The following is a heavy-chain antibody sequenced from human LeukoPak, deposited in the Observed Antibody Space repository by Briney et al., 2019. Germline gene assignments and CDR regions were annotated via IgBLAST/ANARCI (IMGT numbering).Heavy chain of an antibody. Sequence: GGSLRLSCAASGFTFSSYAMSWVRQAPGKGLEWVSAISGSGGSTYYADSVKGRFTISRDNAKNSLYLQMNSLRAEDTAVYYCARERGTFGTYDYWGQGTLVTVSS. CDR1: GFTFSSYA. J-gene: IGHJ4*02. CDR3: ARERGTFGTYDY. V-gene: IGHV3-23*01. D-gene: IGHD2/OR15-2a*01. CDR2: ISGSGGST.